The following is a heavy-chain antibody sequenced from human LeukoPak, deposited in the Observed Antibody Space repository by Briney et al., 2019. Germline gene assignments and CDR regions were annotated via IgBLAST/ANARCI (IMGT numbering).Heavy chain of an antibody. CDR2: INTNTGNP. Sequence: ASVKVSCKPSGYTFNTYGVNWVRQAPGQGPEWMGWINTNTGNPTYAQGFTGRFVFSLDTSVSTAFLQISSLKAEDTAVYYCASTGDSGGYPAGLMDVWGKGTTVTVSS. CDR1: GYTFNTYG. J-gene: IGHJ6*03. D-gene: IGHD3-22*01. CDR3: ASTGDSGGYPAGLMDV. V-gene: IGHV7-4-1*02.